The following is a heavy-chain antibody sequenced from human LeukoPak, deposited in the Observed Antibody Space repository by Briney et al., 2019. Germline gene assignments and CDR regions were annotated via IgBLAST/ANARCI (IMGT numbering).Heavy chain of an antibody. Sequence: GSSVKVSCKASGGTFSSYAISCVRQAPGQGLEWMGGIIPIFGTANYAQKFQGRVTITADESTSTAYMELSSLRSEDTAVYYCARASSYGYLRPYYFDYWGQGTLVTVSS. CDR1: GGTFSSYA. V-gene: IGHV1-69*01. J-gene: IGHJ4*02. CDR2: IIPIFGTA. CDR3: ARASSYGYLRPYYFDY. D-gene: IGHD5-18*01.